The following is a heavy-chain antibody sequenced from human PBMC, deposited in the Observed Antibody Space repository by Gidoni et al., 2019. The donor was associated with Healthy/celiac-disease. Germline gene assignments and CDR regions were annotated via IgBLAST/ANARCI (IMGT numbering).Heavy chain of an antibody. J-gene: IGHJ4*02. CDR2: INHSGST. Sequence: QVQLQQWGAGLLKPSETLSLTCAVYGGSFSGYYWSWIRQPPGKGLEWIGEINHSGSTNYNPSLKSRVTISVDTSKNQFSLKLSSVTAADTAVYYCARGPGYSSGWYDYWGQGTLVTVSS. D-gene: IGHD6-19*01. CDR1: GGSFSGYY. V-gene: IGHV4-34*01. CDR3: ARGPGYSSGWYDY.